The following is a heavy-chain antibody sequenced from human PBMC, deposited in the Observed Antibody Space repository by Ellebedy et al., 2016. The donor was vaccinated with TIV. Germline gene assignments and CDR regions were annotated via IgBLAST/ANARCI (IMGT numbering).Heavy chain of an antibody. CDR1: GGSISSSSYY. V-gene: IGHV4-39*01. Sequence: GSLRLXXTVSGGSISSSSYYWGWIRQPPGKGLEWIGSIYYSGSTYYNPSLKSRVTISVDTSKNQFSLKLSSVTAADTAVYYCARHPGDFWSGYYDRRGNWFDPWGQGTLVTVSS. CDR3: ARHPGDFWSGYYDRRGNWFDP. D-gene: IGHD3-3*01. J-gene: IGHJ5*02. CDR2: IYYSGST.